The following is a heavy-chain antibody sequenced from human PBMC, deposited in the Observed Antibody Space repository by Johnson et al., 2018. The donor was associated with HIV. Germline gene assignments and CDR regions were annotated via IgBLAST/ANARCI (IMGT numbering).Heavy chain of an antibody. CDR3: AKGIRTNDAFDI. CDR1: GLTFDDYA. V-gene: IGHV3-9*01. J-gene: IGHJ3*02. D-gene: IGHD3-10*01. Sequence: VQLVESGGGVVRPGRSLRLSCSVSGLTFDDYAMHWVRQAPGKGLEWVSGISWNSGSIGYADSVKGRFTISRDNAKNSLYLQMNSLRADDTAMYYCAKGIRTNDAFDIWGQGTMVTVSS. CDR2: ISWNSGSI.